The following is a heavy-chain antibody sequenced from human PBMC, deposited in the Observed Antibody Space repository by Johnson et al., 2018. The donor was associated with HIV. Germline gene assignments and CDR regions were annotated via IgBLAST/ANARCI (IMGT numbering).Heavy chain of an antibody. J-gene: IGHJ3*02. CDR1: GFTFRDYG. V-gene: IGHV3-NL1*01. Sequence: QVQLVESGGGVVQPRGSLRLSCAASGFTFRDYGMHWVRQAPGKGLEWVSLIYTGGSTFYADSVKGRFTISRDNSKNALYLQMNSLRVEDTAVYYCARDLVLLWFGESPLDAFDIWGQGTMVTVSS. CDR3: ARDLVLLWFGESPLDAFDI. D-gene: IGHD3-10*01. CDR2: IYTGGST.